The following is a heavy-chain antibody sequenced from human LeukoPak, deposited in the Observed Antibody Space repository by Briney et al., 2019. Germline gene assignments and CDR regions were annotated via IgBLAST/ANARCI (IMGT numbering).Heavy chain of an antibody. CDR2: IYPGESIYASENT. Sequence: SGTLSLTCSVSGVSISAYYWSWIRQPAGKGLEWIGRIYPGESIYASENTNYNPSLKSRVTISVDTSKNQFSLKLSSVTAADTAVYYCASSSWYFPANAGVISQNPWGQGTLVTVSS. CDR1: GVSISAYY. J-gene: IGHJ5*02. V-gene: IGHV4-4*07. CDR3: ASSSWYFPANAGVISQNP. D-gene: IGHD6-13*01.